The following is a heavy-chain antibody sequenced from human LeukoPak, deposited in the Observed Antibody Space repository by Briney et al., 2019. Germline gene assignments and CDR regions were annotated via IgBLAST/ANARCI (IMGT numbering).Heavy chain of an antibody. CDR1: GFTFSSYS. D-gene: IGHD2-2*01. Sequence: GGSLRLSCAASGFTFSSYSMNWVRQAPGKGLEWVSSISSSSSYIYYADSVKGRFTISRDNAKNSLYLQMNSLRAEDTAVYYCARDIPPPEYQLLPRAFDIWGQGTMVTVSS. CDR2: ISSSSSYI. V-gene: IGHV3-21*01. J-gene: IGHJ3*02. CDR3: ARDIPPPEYQLLPRAFDI.